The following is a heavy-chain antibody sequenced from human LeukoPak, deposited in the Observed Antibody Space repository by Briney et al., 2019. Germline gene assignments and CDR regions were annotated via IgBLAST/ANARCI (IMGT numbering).Heavy chain of an antibody. CDR3: ARDWLIGSGSYYLPSD. J-gene: IGHJ4*02. CDR2: ISSSSSYI. Sequence: GGSLRLSCAASGFTFSTYSMNWVRQAPGKGLEWVSSISSSSSYIYYADSVKGRFTISRDNAKNSLYLQMNSLRAEDTAVYYCARDWLIGSGSYYLPSDWGQGTLVTVSS. D-gene: IGHD3-10*02. CDR1: GFTFSTYS. V-gene: IGHV3-21*01.